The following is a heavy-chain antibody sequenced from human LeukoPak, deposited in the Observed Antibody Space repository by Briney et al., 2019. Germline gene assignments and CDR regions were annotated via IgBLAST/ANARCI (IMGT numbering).Heavy chain of an antibody. CDR3: GKVGGNIGLGY. Sequence: SLRLSCAASGFTFVDYAMHWVRQAPGKGLEWVSGISWNSGSIGYADSVRGRFTIHRHNAKNSLYLHMNSLRAEDTALYYCGKVGGNIGLGYWGQRTLVTVSS. CDR2: ISWNSGSI. CDR1: GFTFVDYA. V-gene: IGHV3-9*01. J-gene: IGHJ4*02. D-gene: IGHD2-15*01.